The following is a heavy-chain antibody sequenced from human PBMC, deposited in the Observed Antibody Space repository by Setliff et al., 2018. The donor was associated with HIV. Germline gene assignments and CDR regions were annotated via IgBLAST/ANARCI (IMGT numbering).Heavy chain of an antibody. Sequence: SETLSLTCTVSAASIRSHYWSWIRQSPGKGLEWIGNFYYTGSTHYNPSLQSRVTISVDKSKSQFSLKLNSVTAADTAVYYCGGNGYYSIDYWGQGTLVTVSS. CDR3: GGNGYYSIDY. V-gene: IGHV4-59*11. CDR2: FYYTGST. CDR1: AASIRSHY. D-gene: IGHD3-22*01. J-gene: IGHJ4*02.